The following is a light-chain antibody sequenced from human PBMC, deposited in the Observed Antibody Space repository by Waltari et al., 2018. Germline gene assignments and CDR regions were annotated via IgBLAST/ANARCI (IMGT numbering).Light chain of an antibody. Sequence: EIVLTQSPGTLSLSPGESATLSCRASQSVRTANLAWFQQRPGQAPRLLIDETSRRVTGIPDRFSGSGSGTDFTRTISRLEPGDFAVYYCQQYGITWTFGQGTKVEIK. V-gene: IGKV3-20*01. CDR3: QQYGITWT. J-gene: IGKJ1*01. CDR2: ETS. CDR1: QSVRTAN.